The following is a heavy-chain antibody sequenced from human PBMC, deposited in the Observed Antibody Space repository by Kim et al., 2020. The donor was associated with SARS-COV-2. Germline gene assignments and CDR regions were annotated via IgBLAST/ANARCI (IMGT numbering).Heavy chain of an antibody. CDR3: ARDDGAYEYYFDS. V-gene: IGHV4-4*02. CDR1: GASISSGHW. CDR2: IYHNGGT. J-gene: IGHJ4*02. Sequence: SETLSLTCAVSGASISSGHWWSWVRQPPGKGLEWIGEIYHNGGTNYNPSLRSRVTLSVDKSRNLFSLKVTSVTAADTAVYYCARDDGAYEYYFDSWGQGTLVTVSS. D-gene: IGHD5-12*01.